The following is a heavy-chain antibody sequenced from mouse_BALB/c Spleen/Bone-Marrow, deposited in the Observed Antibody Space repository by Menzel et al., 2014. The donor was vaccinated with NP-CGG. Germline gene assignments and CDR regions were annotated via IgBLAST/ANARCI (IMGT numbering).Heavy chain of an antibody. CDR3: TGYVRRYYYAKDY. J-gene: IGHJ4*01. D-gene: IGHD2-14*01. Sequence: EVQLQQSGTVLARPGASVKMSCKASGYTFTSYWMHWVKQRPGQGLEWIGAIYPGNSDTSYNQKFKGKAKLTAVTSTSTAYMELSSLTNEDSAVYYCTGYVRRYYYAKDYWGQGTSVTVSS. CDR1: GYTFTSYW. V-gene: IGHV1-5*01. CDR2: IYPGNSDT.